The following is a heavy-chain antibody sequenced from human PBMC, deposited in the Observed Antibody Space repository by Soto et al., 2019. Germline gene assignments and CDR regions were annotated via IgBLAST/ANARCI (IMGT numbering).Heavy chain of an antibody. Sequence: QVQLVESGGGVVQPGRSLRLSCAASGFTFSSYAMHWVRQAPGTGLEWVAVISYDGSNKYYADSVKGRFTISRDNSKNTLYLQMNSLRAEDTAVYYCARALRGYSYGYYYYGMDVWGQGTTVTVSS. CDR3: ARALRGYSYGYYYYGMDV. CDR1: GFTFSSYA. CDR2: ISYDGSNK. V-gene: IGHV3-30-3*01. D-gene: IGHD5-18*01. J-gene: IGHJ6*02.